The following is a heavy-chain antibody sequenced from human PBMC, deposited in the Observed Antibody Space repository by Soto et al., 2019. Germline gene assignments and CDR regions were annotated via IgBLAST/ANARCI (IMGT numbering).Heavy chain of an antibody. CDR3: ARAPYYYDSSGYCLES. D-gene: IGHD3-22*01. J-gene: IGHJ4*02. V-gene: IGHV4-30-4*01. CDR1: GGSISSGDYY. Sequence: SETLSLTCTVSGGSISSGDYYWSWIRQPPGKGLEWIGYIYYSGRTYYNPSLKSRVSISVDTSKNQFSLRLSSVTAADTAVYYFARAPYYYDSSGYCLESWGQGTLVTVSS. CDR2: IYYSGRT.